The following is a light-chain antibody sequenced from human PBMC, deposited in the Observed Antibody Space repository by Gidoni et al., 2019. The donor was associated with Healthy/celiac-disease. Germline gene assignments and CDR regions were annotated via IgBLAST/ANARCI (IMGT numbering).Light chain of an antibody. CDR2: AAS. CDR1: QSISSY. V-gene: IGKV1-39*01. J-gene: IGKJ5*01. CDR3: QQSYSTPPLT. Sequence: IQMTQSPSSLSASVGDRVTITCRASQSISSYLNWYQQKPGKAPKLLIYAASSLQSGVPSRLSGSGSGTDFTLTIRSLEPEDFATYYCQQSYSTPPLTFGQGTRLEIK.